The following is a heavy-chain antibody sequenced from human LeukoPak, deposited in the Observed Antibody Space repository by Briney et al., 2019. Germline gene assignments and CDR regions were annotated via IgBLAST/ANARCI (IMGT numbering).Heavy chain of an antibody. CDR3: ARARELLTPYWFDP. CDR2: ISAYNGNT. J-gene: IGHJ5*02. Sequence: ASVKVSCKASGYTFTSYGISWVRQAPGQGLEWMGWISAYNGNTNYAQKLQGRVTMTTDTSTSTAYMELRSLRSDDTAVYYCARARELLTPYWFDPWGQGTLVTVSS. V-gene: IGHV1-18*01. D-gene: IGHD1-26*01. CDR1: GYTFTSYG.